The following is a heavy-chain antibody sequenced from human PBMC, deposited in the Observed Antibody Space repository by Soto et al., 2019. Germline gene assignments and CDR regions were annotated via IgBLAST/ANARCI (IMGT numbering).Heavy chain of an antibody. Sequence: EVQVLESGGGLVQPGGSLRLSCAATGFNYGIYAMRWVRQAPGKGLEWVSVMSGNGFETYYADSVKGRFTISRDNSKNSMWLQMNSLRVDDAALYYCAKASGHSYGSVFGIDAWGQGTMVTVS. V-gene: IGHV3-23*01. CDR1: GFNYGIYA. J-gene: IGHJ6*02. D-gene: IGHD5-18*01. CDR2: MSGNGFET. CDR3: AKASGHSYGSVFGIDA.